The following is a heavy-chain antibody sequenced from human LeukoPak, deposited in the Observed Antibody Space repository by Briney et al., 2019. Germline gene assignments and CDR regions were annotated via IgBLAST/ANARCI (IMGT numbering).Heavy chain of an antibody. CDR3: ARTVIVGATDYFDY. J-gene: IGHJ4*02. V-gene: IGHV3-53*01. Sequence: PGGLLRLSCAASGFTVSSNYMSSVRQAPGKGLEWVSVIYSDGSAYFADSVRGRFTISRDNSKNTLYLQMNSLRAEDTAVYYCARTVIVGATDYFDYWGQGTLVTVSS. CDR1: GFTVSSNY. D-gene: IGHD1-26*01. CDR2: IYSDGSA.